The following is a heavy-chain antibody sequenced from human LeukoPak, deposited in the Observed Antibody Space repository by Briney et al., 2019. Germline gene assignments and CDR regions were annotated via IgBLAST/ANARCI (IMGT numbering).Heavy chain of an antibody. CDR1: GYTFTSYD. J-gene: IGHJ4*02. V-gene: IGHV1-8*01. CDR3: ARGRWAYYYDSSGYKY. CDR2: MNPNSGNT. Sequence: ASVKVSCKASGYTFTSYDINWVRQATGQGPEWMGWMNPNSGNTGYAQKFQGRVTMTRNTSISTADMELSSLRSEDTAVYYCARGRWAYYYDSSGYKYWGQGTLVTVSS. D-gene: IGHD3-22*01.